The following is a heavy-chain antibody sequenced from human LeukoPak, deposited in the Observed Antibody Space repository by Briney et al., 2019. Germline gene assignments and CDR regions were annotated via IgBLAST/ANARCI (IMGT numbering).Heavy chain of an antibody. J-gene: IGHJ4*02. CDR3: AREAWDYGSLSY. V-gene: IGHV1-18*01. Sequence: ASVKVPCKASGGTFSSYAISWVRQAPGQGLEWMGWISAYNGNTNYAQKLQGRVTMTTDTSTSTAYMELRSLRSDDTAVYYCAREAWDYGSLSYWGQGTLVTVSS. CDR1: GGTFSSYA. CDR2: ISAYNGNT. D-gene: IGHD4-17*01.